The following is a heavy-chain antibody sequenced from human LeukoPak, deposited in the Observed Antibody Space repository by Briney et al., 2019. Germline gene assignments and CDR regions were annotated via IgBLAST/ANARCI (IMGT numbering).Heavy chain of an antibody. D-gene: IGHD1-26*01. CDR1: GGSISSYY. J-gene: IGHJ4*02. Sequence: SETLSLTCTVSGGSISSYYWSWIRQPPGKGLEWIGYIYYSGSTNYNPSLKSRVTMSVDTSKSQFSLKLSSVTAADTAVYYCARESSISASYPFDYWGQGTLVTVSS. CDR2: IYYSGST. V-gene: IGHV4-59*12. CDR3: ARESSISASYPFDY.